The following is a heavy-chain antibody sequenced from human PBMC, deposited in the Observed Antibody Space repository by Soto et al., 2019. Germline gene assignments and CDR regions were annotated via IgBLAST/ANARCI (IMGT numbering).Heavy chain of an antibody. J-gene: IGHJ5*02. V-gene: IGHV4-39*01. CDR2: IYYSGST. Sequence: PSETLSLTCTVSGGSISSSSYYWGWIRQPPGKGLEWIGSIYYSGSTYYNPSLKSRVTISADTSKNQFSLKLSSVTAADTAVYYCARVVTNEGATIRAGVYNWFDPWGQGTLVTVSS. CDR3: ARVVTNEGATIRAGVYNWFDP. CDR1: GGSISSSSYY. D-gene: IGHD1-26*01.